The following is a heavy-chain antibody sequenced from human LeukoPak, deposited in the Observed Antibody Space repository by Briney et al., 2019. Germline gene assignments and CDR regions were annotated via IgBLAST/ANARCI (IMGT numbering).Heavy chain of an antibody. CDR2: IIPIFGTA. CDR1: GGTFSSYA. V-gene: IGHV1-69*13. J-gene: IGHJ6*03. Sequence: VASVKVSCKASGGTFSSYAISWVRQAPGQGLEWMGGIIPIFGTANYAQKFQGGVTITADESTSTAYMELSSLRSEDTAVYYCARTEESGYSYGYFGYYYYMDVWGKGTTVTVSS. CDR3: ARTEESGYSYGYFGYYYYMDV. D-gene: IGHD5-18*01.